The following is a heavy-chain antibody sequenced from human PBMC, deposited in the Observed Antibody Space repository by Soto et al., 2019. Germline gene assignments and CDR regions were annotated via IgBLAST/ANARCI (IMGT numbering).Heavy chain of an antibody. D-gene: IGHD3-3*01. CDR3: ATKLTHVLRFLEWLPLFDP. V-gene: IGHV3-23*01. Sequence: PGGSLRLSCAASGFTFSSYAMSWVRQAPGKGLEWVSAISGSGGSTYYADSVKGRFTISRDNSKNTLYLQMNSLRAEDTAVYYCATKLTHVLRFLEWLPLFDPWGQGTLVTVSS. CDR2: ISGSGGST. J-gene: IGHJ5*02. CDR1: GFTFSSYA.